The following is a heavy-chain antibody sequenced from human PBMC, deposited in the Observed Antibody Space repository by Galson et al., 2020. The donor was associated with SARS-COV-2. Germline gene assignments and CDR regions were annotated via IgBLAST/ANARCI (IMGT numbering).Heavy chain of an antibody. D-gene: IGHD2-2*01. Sequence: SGPTLVKPTQTLTLTCTFSGFSLSTSGVGVGWIRQPPGKALEWLALIYWDDDKRYSPSLKSRLTITKDTSKNQVVLTMTNMDPVDTATYYCAHIPIIVVVPAADSPYYFDYWGQGTLVTGSS. CDR1: GFSLSTSGVG. CDR2: IYWDDDK. V-gene: IGHV2-5*02. J-gene: IGHJ4*02. CDR3: AHIPIIVVVPAADSPYYFDY.